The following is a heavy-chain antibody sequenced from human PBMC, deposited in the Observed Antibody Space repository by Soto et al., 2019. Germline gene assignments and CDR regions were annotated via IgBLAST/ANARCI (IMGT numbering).Heavy chain of an antibody. CDR3: ARGLHSNYYYYYMDV. Sequence: ASVKVSFKASGYTFTSYDINWVRQATGQGLEWMGWMNPNSGNTGYAQKFQGRVTMTRNTSISTAYMELSSLRSEDTAVYYCARGLHSNYYYYYMDVWGKGTTVTVSS. D-gene: IGHD4-4*01. CDR2: MNPNSGNT. J-gene: IGHJ6*03. V-gene: IGHV1-8*01. CDR1: GYTFTSYD.